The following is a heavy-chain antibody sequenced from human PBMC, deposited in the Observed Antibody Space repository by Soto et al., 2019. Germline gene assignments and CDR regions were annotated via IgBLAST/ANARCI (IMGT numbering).Heavy chain of an antibody. CDR1: GLTFSSYT. J-gene: IGHJ5*02. CDR3: ASDPTNLKHSSGWYSWFDP. Sequence: GGSLRLSCAASGLTFSSYTMNWVRQAPGKGLEWVSSVSSSSTYIYYADSVKGRFTISRDNAKNSLYLQMNSLRADDTAVYYCASDPTNLKHSSGWYSWFDPWGQGTLVTVSS. V-gene: IGHV3-21*01. D-gene: IGHD6-19*01. CDR2: VSSSSTYI.